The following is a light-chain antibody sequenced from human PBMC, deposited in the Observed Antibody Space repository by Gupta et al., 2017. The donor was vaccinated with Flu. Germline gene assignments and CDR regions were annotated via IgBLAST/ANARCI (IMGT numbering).Light chain of an antibody. CDR2: SNN. Sequence: QSVLTPPPSASGTPGQRVPISCSGSSSNIGSNYVFWYQQLPGTAPKLLIDSNNHRPSGVPDRFSCSKSGTSASLATSGLRSEDEADYYCAAWDDSLSGLWVFGGGTKLTVL. J-gene: IGLJ3*02. CDR1: SSNIGSNY. V-gene: IGLV1-47*02. CDR3: AAWDDSLSGLWV.